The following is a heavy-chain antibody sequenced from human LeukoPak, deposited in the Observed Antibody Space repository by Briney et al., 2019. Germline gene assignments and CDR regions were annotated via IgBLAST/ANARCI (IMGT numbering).Heavy chain of an antibody. CDR2: ISYDGSNK. CDR3: AKDMVVTGYYYYMDV. CDR1: GFTFSSYG. J-gene: IGHJ6*03. V-gene: IGHV3-30*18. Sequence: GGSLRLSCAASGFTFSSYGMHWVRQAPGKGLEWVAVISYDGSNKYYADSVKGRFTISRDNSKNTLYLQMNSLRAEDTAVYYCAKDMVVTGYYYYMDVWGKGTTVTVSS. D-gene: IGHD2-21*02.